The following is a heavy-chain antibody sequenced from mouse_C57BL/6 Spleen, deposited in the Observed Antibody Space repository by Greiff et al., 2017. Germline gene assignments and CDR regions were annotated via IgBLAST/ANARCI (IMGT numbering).Heavy chain of an antibody. D-gene: IGHD1-1*01. CDR1: GYSFTGYY. Sequence: VQLKESGPELVKPGASVKISCKASGYSFTGYYMNWVKQSPEKSLEWIGEINPSTGGTTYNQKFKAKATLTVDKSSSTAYMQLKSLTSEDSAVYYCARIYYYGSCYSSLYFDGRGTGTTVTVAS. CDR2: INPSTGGT. V-gene: IGHV1-42*01. J-gene: IGHJ1*03. CDR3: ARIYYYGSCYSSLYFDG.